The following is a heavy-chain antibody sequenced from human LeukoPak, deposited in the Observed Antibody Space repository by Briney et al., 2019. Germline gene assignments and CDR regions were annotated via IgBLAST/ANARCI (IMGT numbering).Heavy chain of an antibody. D-gene: IGHD1-26*01. CDR3: AKAGYSGFVCHY. V-gene: IGHV3-23*01. CDR1: GFTFSSYA. Sequence: PGGSLRLSCAASGFTFSSYAMRWVRQAPGKGLEWVSAISGSGGSTYYADSVKGRFTISRDNSKNTLYLQMNSLRAEDTAVYYCAKAGYSGFVCHYWGQGTLVTVSS. CDR2: ISGSGGST. J-gene: IGHJ4*02.